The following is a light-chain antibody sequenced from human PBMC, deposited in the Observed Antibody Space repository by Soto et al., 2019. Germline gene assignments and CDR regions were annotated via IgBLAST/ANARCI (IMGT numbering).Light chain of an antibody. V-gene: IGKV1-5*01. CDR3: QQYNSYST. CDR1: QSMCRF. CDR2: DAS. J-gene: IGKJ1*01. Sequence: IQMTQSPSTLSASLGDRVIMTCRASQSMCRFLAWYQHQPGKAPKLLIYDASTLESGVPSRFSGSGSGTEFTLTISSLQPDDFATYYCQQYNSYSTFGQGTKVDI.